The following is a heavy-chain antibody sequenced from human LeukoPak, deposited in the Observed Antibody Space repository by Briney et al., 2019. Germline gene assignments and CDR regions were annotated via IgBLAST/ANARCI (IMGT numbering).Heavy chain of an antibody. CDR3: AKSRAYGKPVASDY. J-gene: IGHJ4*02. CDR1: GFTFSSYG. Sequence: PGGSLRLSCAASGFTFSSYGMSWVRQAPGKGLEWVSGISGSDGSTYYADSVKGRFTISRDNSKNTLFLQMNSLRAEDTAVYYCAKSRAYGKPVASDYWGQGTLVTVSS. CDR2: ISGSDGST. D-gene: IGHD2-8*01. V-gene: IGHV3-23*01.